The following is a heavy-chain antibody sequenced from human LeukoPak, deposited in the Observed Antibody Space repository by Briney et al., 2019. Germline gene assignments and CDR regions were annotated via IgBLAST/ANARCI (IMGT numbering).Heavy chain of an antibody. Sequence: ASVKVSCKASGYTFSNYYLHWVRQAPGQGLEWMGLINPTAGNTYYAQRFQGRVTITRNTSTSTVYMELSSLRSEDTAVYYCARIRDGYNDAYDIWGQGTMVTVPS. V-gene: IGHV1-46*01. J-gene: IGHJ3*02. CDR1: GYTFSNYY. CDR2: INPTAGNT. CDR3: ARIRDGYNDAYDI. D-gene: IGHD5-24*01.